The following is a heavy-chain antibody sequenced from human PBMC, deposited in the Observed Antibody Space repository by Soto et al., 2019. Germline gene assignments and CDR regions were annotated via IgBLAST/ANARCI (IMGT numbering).Heavy chain of an antibody. Sequence: GGSLRLSCAASGFTVSSNYMSWVRQAPGKGLEWVSVIYSGGSTYYADSVKGRFTISRDNSKNTLYLQMNSLRAEDTAVYYCARRSVIVDDYYGIDVWGQRTTVTGSS. J-gene: IGHJ6*02. CDR3: ARRSVIVDDYYGIDV. CDR2: IYSGGST. CDR1: GFTVSSNY. D-gene: IGHD3-16*02. V-gene: IGHV3-66*01.